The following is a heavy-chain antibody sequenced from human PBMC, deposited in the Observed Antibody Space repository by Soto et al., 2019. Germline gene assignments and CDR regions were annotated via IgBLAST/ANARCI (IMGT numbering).Heavy chain of an antibody. Sequence: SETLSLTCALSGASISSDNWWTWVRQSPGKGLEWIGEVYRSGGANYNPSLKSRVTISVDSYDNHFSLRLNSVTAADTALYFCARASASSLVRGAVINWGRGTQVTVSS. D-gene: IGHD3-10*01. J-gene: IGHJ4*02. CDR2: VYRSGGA. V-gene: IGHV4-4*02. CDR1: GASISSDNW. CDR3: ARASASSLVRGAVIN.